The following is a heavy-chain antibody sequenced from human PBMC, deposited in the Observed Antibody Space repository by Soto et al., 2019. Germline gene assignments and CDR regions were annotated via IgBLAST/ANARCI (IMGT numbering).Heavy chain of an antibody. J-gene: IGHJ4*02. Sequence: KTSETLSLTCAVSGEYISNGYYWAWIRQPPGKWLEWIGSIFHSGTTYYNPSIKSRVTISVDTSKNQFSLKLSSVTAADTAVYYCASPASYDFWSGDYSWGQGTLVTV. V-gene: IGHV4-38-2*01. D-gene: IGHD3-3*01. CDR3: ASPASYDFWSGDYS. CDR2: IFHSGTT. CDR1: GEYISNGYY.